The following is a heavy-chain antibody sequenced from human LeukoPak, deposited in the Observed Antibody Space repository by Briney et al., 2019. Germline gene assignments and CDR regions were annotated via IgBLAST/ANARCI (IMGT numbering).Heavy chain of an antibody. V-gene: IGHV3-23*01. CDR2: ISGSGGST. Sequence: GGSLRLSCEASGFXFSSYAMSWVRQAPGKGLEWISAISGSGGSTYYADSVKGRFTISRDNSKNTLYLQMNSLRAEDTAVYYCAKDRMGYSSSWYSTPVDYWGQGTLVTVSP. CDR3: AKDRMGYSSSWYSTPVDY. J-gene: IGHJ4*02. D-gene: IGHD6-13*01. CDR1: GFXFSSYA.